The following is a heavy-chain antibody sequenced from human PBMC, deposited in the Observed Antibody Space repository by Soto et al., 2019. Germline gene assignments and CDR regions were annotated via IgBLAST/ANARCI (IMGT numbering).Heavy chain of an antibody. CDR3: ARAPGYYDSSGYYYGGYFDY. J-gene: IGHJ4*02. CDR1: GGSISSGDYY. CDR2: IYYSGST. D-gene: IGHD3-22*01. V-gene: IGHV4-30-4*01. Sequence: SETLSLTCTVSGGSISSGDYYWSWIRQPPGKLLEWIGYIYYSGSTYYNPSLNSRVTISVDTSKNQFSLKLSSVTAADTAVYYCARAPGYYDSSGYYYGGYFDYWGQGTLVTVSS.